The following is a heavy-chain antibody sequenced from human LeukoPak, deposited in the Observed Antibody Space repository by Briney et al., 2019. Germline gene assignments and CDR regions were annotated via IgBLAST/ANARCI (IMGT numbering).Heavy chain of an antibody. Sequence: PGGSLRLSCAASGFTFSDYAMSWVRQAPGKGLEWVSAISGSGGSTYYADSVKGRFTISRDNSKNTLYLQMNSLRAEDTAVYYCAKDQESIAARPGRPDAFDIWGQGTMVTVSS. CDR3: AKDQESIAARPGRPDAFDI. J-gene: IGHJ3*02. V-gene: IGHV3-23*01. CDR1: GFTFSDYA. CDR2: ISGSGGST. D-gene: IGHD6-6*01.